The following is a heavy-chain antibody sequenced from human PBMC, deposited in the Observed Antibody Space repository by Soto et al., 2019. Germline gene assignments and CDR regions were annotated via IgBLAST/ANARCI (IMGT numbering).Heavy chain of an antibody. Sequence: LRLSCATSVFTFRRNTMNWVRQAPGKGLEWVASITSSGSYVYYADSVKGRFSASRDNAKNSLSLQMDSLRPDDTAIYFCVKDEGIEAMDVWGQGTTVTVYS. CDR3: VKDEGIEAMDV. CDR1: VFTFRRNT. D-gene: IGHD3-3*02. J-gene: IGHJ6*02. V-gene: IGHV3-21*01. CDR2: ITSSGSYV.